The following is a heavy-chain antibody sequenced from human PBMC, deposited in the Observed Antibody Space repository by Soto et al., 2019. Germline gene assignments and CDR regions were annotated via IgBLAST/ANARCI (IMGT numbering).Heavy chain of an antibody. V-gene: IGHV4-34*01. CDR2: INHSGST. D-gene: IGHD6-19*01. Sequence: QVQLQQWGAGLLKPSETLSLTCAVYGGSFSGYYWSWIRQPPGKGLEWIGEINHSGSTNYNPSLKSRVTISVETSKHQFSLKLSSVTAADTAVYYCARVPEADLAVAGTRLGGMDVWGQGTTVTVSS. CDR3: ARVPEADLAVAGTRLGGMDV. CDR1: GGSFSGYY. J-gene: IGHJ6*02.